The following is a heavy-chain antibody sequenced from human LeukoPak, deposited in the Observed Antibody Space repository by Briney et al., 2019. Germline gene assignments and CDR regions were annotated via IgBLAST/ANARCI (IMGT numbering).Heavy chain of an antibody. CDR2: IKRDGSEK. V-gene: IGHV3-7*01. D-gene: IGHD3-16*02. CDR3: ARDLGGVIDIEADAFDI. CDR1: GFTFSSYW. Sequence: GGSLRLSCAASGFTFSSYWMSWVRQAPGKGLEWVANIKRDGSEKYYVDSVKGRFTISRDNAKNSLYLQMNSLRAEDTAVYYCARDLGGVIDIEADAFDIWGQGTMVTVSS. J-gene: IGHJ3*02.